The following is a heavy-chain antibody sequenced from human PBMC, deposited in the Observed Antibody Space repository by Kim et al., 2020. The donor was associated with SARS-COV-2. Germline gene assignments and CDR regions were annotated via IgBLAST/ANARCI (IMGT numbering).Heavy chain of an antibody. D-gene: IGHD3-10*01. J-gene: IGHJ5*02. CDR2: IYHSGST. CDR3: ASLEYGSGSYQFDP. Sequence: SETLSLTCAVSGGSISSSNWWSWVRQPPGKGLEWIGEIYHSGSTNYNPSLKSRVTISVDKSKNQFSLKLSSVTAADTAVYYCASLEYGSGSYQFDPWGQGTLVTVSS. CDR1: GGSISSSNW. V-gene: IGHV4-4*02.